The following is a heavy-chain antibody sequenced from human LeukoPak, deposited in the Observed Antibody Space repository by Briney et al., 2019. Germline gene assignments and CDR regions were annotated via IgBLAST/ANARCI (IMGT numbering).Heavy chain of an antibody. CDR2: FDPEDGET. Sequence: ASVKVSCKVSGYTLTELSMHWVRQAPGKGLGWMGGFDPEDGETIYAQKFQGRVTMTEDTSTDTAYMELSSLRSEDTAVYYCATDYGGNSRVDAFDIWGQGTMVTVSS. J-gene: IGHJ3*02. CDR3: ATDYGGNSRVDAFDI. CDR1: GYTLTELS. V-gene: IGHV1-24*01. D-gene: IGHD4-23*01.